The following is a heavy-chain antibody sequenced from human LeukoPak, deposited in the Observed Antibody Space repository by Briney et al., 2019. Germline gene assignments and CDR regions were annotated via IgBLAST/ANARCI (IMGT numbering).Heavy chain of an antibody. CDR2: INSDVTGT. CDR1: GFTFNSYW. D-gene: IGHD6-19*01. J-gene: IGHJ5*02. CDR3: ARDFSGWYYNWFDP. Sequence: PGGPLRLSCAASGFTFNSYWMHWVRQAPGKGLVWVSRINSDVTGTTYADSVKGRFTISRDNAKNTLYLQMNSLRAEDTAVYYCARDFSGWYYNWFDPWGQGTLVTVSS. V-gene: IGHV3-74*01.